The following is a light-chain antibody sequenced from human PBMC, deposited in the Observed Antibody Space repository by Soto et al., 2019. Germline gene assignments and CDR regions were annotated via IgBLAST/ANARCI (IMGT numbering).Light chain of an antibody. CDR3: QQYSSYPWT. V-gene: IGKV1-5*03. CDR1: QTFSTS. Sequence: DIQMTQSPSTLSASVGDRVTITCRASQTFSTSLAWYQQKPGQAPKLLIYKASSLESGVPSRFSGSGSGTEFTLTISSLQPDDFATNYCQQYSSYPWTFVQGTKVEIK. CDR2: KAS. J-gene: IGKJ1*01.